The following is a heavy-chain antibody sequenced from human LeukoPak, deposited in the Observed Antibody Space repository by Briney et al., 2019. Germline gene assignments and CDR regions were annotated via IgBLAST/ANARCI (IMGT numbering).Heavy chain of an antibody. CDR2: IYPGDSDT. CDR3: ARGAVAGTRSNWFDP. Sequence: GESLKISCKGSGCSFTSYWIGWVRQMPGKGLEWMGIIYPGDSDTRYSPSFQGQVTISADKSISTAYLQWSSLKASDTAMYYCARGAVAGTRSNWFDPWGQGTLVTVSS. J-gene: IGHJ5*02. CDR1: GCSFTSYW. V-gene: IGHV5-51*01. D-gene: IGHD6-19*01.